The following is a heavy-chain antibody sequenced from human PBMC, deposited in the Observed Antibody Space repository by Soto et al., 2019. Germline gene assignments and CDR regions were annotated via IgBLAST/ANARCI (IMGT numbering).Heavy chain of an antibody. Sequence: GGSLRLSCAASGFTFDDYAMHWVRQAPGKGLEWVSVISWHSGNIAYADAVKGRFTISRDNAKNSLYLQMNSLRIDDTAVYYCVKDESINWYSGHFRHWGQGTLVTVSS. V-gene: IGHV3-9*01. D-gene: IGHD1-26*01. CDR2: ISWHSGNI. CDR1: GFTFDDYA. CDR3: VKDESINWYSGHFRH. J-gene: IGHJ1*01.